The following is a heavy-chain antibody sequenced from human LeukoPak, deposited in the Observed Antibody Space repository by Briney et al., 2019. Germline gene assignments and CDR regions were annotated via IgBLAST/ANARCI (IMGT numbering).Heavy chain of an antibody. CDR1: GFTFSSYA. CDR3: AKDHLQRRAAAGYHSDY. J-gene: IGHJ4*02. V-gene: IGHV3-23*01. CDR2: MSGSGGST. Sequence: GGSLRLSCAASGFTFSSYAMSWVRQAPGKGMEWVSSMSGSGGSTYYADSVKGRFSISRDNSKNTLYLQMNSLRGEDTAVYYCAKDHLQRRAAAGYHSDYRGQGTLVTVSS. D-gene: IGHD6-13*01.